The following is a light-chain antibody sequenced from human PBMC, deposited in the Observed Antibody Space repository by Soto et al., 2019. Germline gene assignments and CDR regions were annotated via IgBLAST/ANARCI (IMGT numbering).Light chain of an antibody. CDR1: QSVSSN. V-gene: IGKV3-20*01. CDR3: HQYGSSRT. J-gene: IGKJ1*01. CDR2: GAS. Sequence: EIVMTQSPATLSVSPGERATLSCRASQSVSSNLAWYQQKPGQAPRLLIYGASSRATGIPDRFSGSGSETDFTLTISRLEPEDSAVYYCHQYGSSRTFGQGTKVDI.